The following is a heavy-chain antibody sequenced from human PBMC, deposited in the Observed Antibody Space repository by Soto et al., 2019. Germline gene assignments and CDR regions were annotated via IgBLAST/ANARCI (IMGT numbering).Heavy chain of an antibody. D-gene: IGHD2-2*02. Sequence: ASVKFSCKASGYTFTSYDINWVRQATGQGLEWMGWMNPNSGNTGYAQKFQGRVTMTRNTSISTAYMELSSLRSEDTAVYYCARRVVPAAIGDYYYYGMDVWGQGTTVTVSS. J-gene: IGHJ6*02. CDR3: ARRVVPAAIGDYYYYGMDV. CDR2: MNPNSGNT. V-gene: IGHV1-8*01. CDR1: GYTFTSYD.